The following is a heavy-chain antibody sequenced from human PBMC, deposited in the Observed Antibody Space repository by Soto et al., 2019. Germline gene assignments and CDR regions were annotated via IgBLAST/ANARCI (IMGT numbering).Heavy chain of an antibody. Sequence: SGPTLVNPTQTLTLTCTFSGFSLSTSGMCVSWIRQPPGKALEWLARIDWDDDKYYSTSLKTRLTISKDTSKNQVVLTMTNMDPVDTATYYCARTPGGYDILTGYYYSYGMDVWGQGTTVTVSS. D-gene: IGHD3-9*01. J-gene: IGHJ6*02. CDR2: IDWDDDK. V-gene: IGHV2-70*11. CDR3: ARTPGGYDILTGYYYSYGMDV. CDR1: GFSLSTSGMC.